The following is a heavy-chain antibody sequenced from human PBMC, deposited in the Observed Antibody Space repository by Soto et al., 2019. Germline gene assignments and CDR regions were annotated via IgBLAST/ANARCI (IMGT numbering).Heavy chain of an antibody. CDR3: ASDGHGMAV. Sequence: QVQLQESGPGLVRPSETLSLTCTVSGGSVTTGSYNWRWIRRPPGKGLEWIGNIFFTGITHYNPSLNTRFTMSVDTSKNQFSLTVTSVTAADTAVYYCASDGHGMAVWGQGPTVPVPS. CDR2: IFFTGIT. V-gene: IGHV4-61*01. J-gene: IGHJ6*02. CDR1: GGSVTTGSYN.